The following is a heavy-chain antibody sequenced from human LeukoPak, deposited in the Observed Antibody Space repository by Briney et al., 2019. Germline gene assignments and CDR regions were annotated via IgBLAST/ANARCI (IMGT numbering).Heavy chain of an antibody. CDR3: ARGRRIAAAGMYYYYYGMDV. V-gene: IGHV4-34*01. J-gene: IGHJ6*02. D-gene: IGHD6-13*01. CDR1: GGSFSGYY. Sequence: SETLSLTCAVYGGSFSGYYWSWIRQPPGKGLEWIGETNHSGSTNYNPSLKSRVTISVDASKNQSSLKLSSVTAADTAVYYCARGRRIAAAGMYYYYYGMDVWGQGTTVTVSS. CDR2: TNHSGST.